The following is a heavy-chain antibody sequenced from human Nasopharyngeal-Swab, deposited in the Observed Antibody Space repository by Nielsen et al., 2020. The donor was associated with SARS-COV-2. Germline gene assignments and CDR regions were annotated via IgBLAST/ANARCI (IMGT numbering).Heavy chain of an antibody. J-gene: IGHJ3*02. CDR3: ANLAAAGGIDAFDI. Sequence: GESLKISCAASGFTVSSNYMSWVRQAPGKGLEWVSVIYSGGSTYYADSVKGRFTISRDNSKITLYLQMNSLRAEDTAVYYCANLAAAGGIDAFDIWGQGTMVTVSS. V-gene: IGHV3-53*01. CDR2: IYSGGST. CDR1: GFTVSSNY. D-gene: IGHD6-13*01.